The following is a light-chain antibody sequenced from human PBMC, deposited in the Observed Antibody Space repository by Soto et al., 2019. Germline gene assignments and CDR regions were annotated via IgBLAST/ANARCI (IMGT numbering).Light chain of an antibody. CDR3: QQLNDWRRGT. J-gene: IGKJ5*01. CDR1: SSVTNY. Sequence: IELKQSPATLSLYPGEKATLSCRASSSVTNYLAWYQQKPGQAPRLLIYGAFNRATGIPARFSGSGSGTDFTLTISSLEPEDFAIYYCQQLNDWRRGTLGQGVRLEIK. CDR2: GAF. V-gene: IGKV3-11*01.